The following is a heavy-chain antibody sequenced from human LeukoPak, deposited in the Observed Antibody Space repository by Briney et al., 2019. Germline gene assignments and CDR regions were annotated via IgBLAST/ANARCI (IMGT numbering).Heavy chain of an antibody. V-gene: IGHV3-49*04. CDR1: GLLFGDYA. J-gene: IGHJ5*02. Sequence: GGSLRLSCTASGLLFGDYAMTWVRQVPGKGLEWLGFIRSKAYGGTAEYAASVKGRSTISRDDSKSIAYVQMNSLKTEDTAVYHCTVQVVPSDNWFDPWGQGTLVTVSS. CDR2: IRSKAYGGTA. D-gene: IGHD2-2*01. CDR3: TVQVVPSDNWFDP.